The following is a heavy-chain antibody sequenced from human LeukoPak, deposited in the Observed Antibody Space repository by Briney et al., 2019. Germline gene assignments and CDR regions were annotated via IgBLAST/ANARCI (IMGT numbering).Heavy chain of an antibody. D-gene: IGHD3-22*01. CDR2: IIPIFGTA. J-gene: IGHJ4*02. V-gene: IGHV1-69*06. CDR3: ANFGGDSSGYYYPLDY. CDR1: GGTFSSYA. Sequence: GASVKVSCKASGGTFSSYAISWVRQAPGQGLEWMGEIIPIFGTANYAQKFQGRVTITADKSTSTAYMELSSLRSEDTAVYYCANFGGDSSGYYYPLDYWGQGTLVTVSS.